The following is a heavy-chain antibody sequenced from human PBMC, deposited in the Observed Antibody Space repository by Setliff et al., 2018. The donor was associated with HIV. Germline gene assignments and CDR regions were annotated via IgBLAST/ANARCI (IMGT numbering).Heavy chain of an antibody. D-gene: IGHD1-26*01. CDR2: ISDDGSNE. CDR3: ARDSGTTVGATRPGY. J-gene: IGHJ4*02. Sequence: GGSLRLSCTASAFTFSRYVMHWVRQAPGKHLGWMAVISDDGSNEYYADSVQGRFRISRDNSKNTLYLQMNSLRAEDTGVYYCARDSGTTVGATRPGYWGQGTLVTVS. CDR1: AFTFSRYV. V-gene: IGHV3-30-3*01.